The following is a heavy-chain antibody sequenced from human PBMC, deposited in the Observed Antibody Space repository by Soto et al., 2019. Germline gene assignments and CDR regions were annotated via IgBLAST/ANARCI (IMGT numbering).Heavy chain of an antibody. CDR3: AKRGSGSYFDY. J-gene: IGHJ4*02. D-gene: IGHD1-26*01. V-gene: IGHV3-23*01. CDR1: GFTFSSYA. Sequence: EVPLLESGGGWVQPGGSLRLSCAASGFTFSSYAMNWVRQAPGKGLEWVSVISGSGGSTYYADSVKGRFSISRDSSKNTLYLQMNSLRAEDTAVYYCAKRGSGSYFDYWGQGTLVTVSS. CDR2: ISGSGGST.